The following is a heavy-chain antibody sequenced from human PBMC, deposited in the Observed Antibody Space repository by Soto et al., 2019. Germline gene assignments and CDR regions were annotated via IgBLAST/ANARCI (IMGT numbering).Heavy chain of an antibody. J-gene: IGHJ6*02. Sequence: QIQLMQSGAEVKKPGASVKVSCKASGYTFTSYGIHWVRQAPGQRLEWTGWINAGNGNTQYSEKFQGRVTITRDTSASTASLELSSLRSEDTAVYYCARDPNDTSAYYHHYYYGMDVWGQGTTVTVSS. CDR2: INAGNGNT. V-gene: IGHV1-3*01. CDR3: ARDPNDTSAYYHHYYYGMDV. D-gene: IGHD3-22*01. CDR1: GYTFTSYG.